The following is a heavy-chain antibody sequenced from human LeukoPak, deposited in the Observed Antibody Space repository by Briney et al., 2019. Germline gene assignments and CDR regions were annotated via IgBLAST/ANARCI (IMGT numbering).Heavy chain of an antibody. CDR3: ARGRARYYDSWFDP. J-gene: IGHJ5*02. Sequence: SETLSLTCTVSGGSISSGGYYWSWIRQPPGKGLEWIGYIYYSGSTNYNPSLKSRVTISVDTSKNQFSLKLSPVTAADTAVYYCARGRARYYDSWFDPWGQGTLVTVSS. CDR2: IYYSGST. V-gene: IGHV4-61*08. CDR1: GGSISSGGYY. D-gene: IGHD3-22*01.